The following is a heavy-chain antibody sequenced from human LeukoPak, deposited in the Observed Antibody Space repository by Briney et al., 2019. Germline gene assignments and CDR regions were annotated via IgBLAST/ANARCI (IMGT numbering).Heavy chain of an antibody. D-gene: IGHD6-13*01. CDR2: IYSGGST. V-gene: IGHV3-66*01. CDR1: GFTVSSNY. Sequence: PGGSLRLSFAASGFTVSSNYMSWVRQAPGKGLEWVSVIYSGGSTYYADSVKGRFTISRDNSKNTLYLQMNSLRAEDTAVYYCARVYSSSWYLGSIDGMDVWGQGTTVTVSS. J-gene: IGHJ6*02. CDR3: ARVYSSSWYLGSIDGMDV.